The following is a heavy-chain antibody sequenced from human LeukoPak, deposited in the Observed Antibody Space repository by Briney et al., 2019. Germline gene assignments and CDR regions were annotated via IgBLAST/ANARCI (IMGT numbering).Heavy chain of an antibody. D-gene: IGHD6-13*01. CDR1: GYTFTSYY. CDR2: INPSGGST. J-gene: IGHJ6*03. CDR3: ARDPAAPIGTYYYYYYMDV. Sequence: ASVKVSCKASGYTFTSYYMHWVRQAPGQGLEWMGIINPSGGSTSYAQKFQGRVTMTRDMSTSTVYMELSSLRSEDTAVYYCARDPAAPIGTYYYYYYMDVWGKGTTVTVSS. V-gene: IGHV1-46*01.